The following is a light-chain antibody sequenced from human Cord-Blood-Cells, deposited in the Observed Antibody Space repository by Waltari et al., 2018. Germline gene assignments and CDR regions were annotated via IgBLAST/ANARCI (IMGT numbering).Light chain of an antibody. CDR2: GAS. V-gene: IGKV3D-7*01. Sequence: EIVMTQSPATLSLSPGERANLLCRASQSVSSSYLSWYQQKPGQAPRLLIYGASTRAPGIPARFSGSGSGTDFTLTISSLQPEDVAVYYCQQDYNLPYTFGQGTKLEIK. J-gene: IGKJ2*01. CDR3: QQDYNLPYT. CDR1: QSVSSSY.